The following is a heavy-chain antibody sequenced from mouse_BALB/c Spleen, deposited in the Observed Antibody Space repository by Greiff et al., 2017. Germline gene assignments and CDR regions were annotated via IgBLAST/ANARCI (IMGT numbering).Heavy chain of an antibody. J-gene: IGHJ2*01. D-gene: IGHD2-1*01. CDR3: TRLDYYGNYLTGY. Sequence: QVHVKQPGAELVRPGASVKLSCKASGYTFTSYWINWVKQRPGQGLEWIGNIYPSDSYTNYNQKFKDKATLTVDKSSSTAYMQLSSPTSEDSAVYYCTRLDYYGNYLTGYWGQGTTLTVSS. V-gene: IGHV1-69*02. CDR2: IYPSDSYT. CDR1: GYTFTSYW.